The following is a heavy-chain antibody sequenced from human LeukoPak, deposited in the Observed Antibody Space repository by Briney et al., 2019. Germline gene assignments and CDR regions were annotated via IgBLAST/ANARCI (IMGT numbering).Heavy chain of an antibody. CDR3: ARGYGSGSYLFDY. CDR2: IRYDESDK. V-gene: IGHV3-30*02. CDR1: GFTFSHYG. J-gene: IGHJ4*01. D-gene: IGHD3-10*01. Sequence: TGGSLRLSCATSGFTFSHYGMHWVRQPPGRGLDWVAHIRYDESDKCYADSVKGRFTISRDISKNTVYLQMNSLRVEDTAVYYCARGYGSGSYLFDYWGQGTLVTVSS.